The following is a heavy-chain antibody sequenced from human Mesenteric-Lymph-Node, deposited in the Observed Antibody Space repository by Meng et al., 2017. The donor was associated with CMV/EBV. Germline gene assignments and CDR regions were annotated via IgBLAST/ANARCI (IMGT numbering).Heavy chain of an antibody. Sequence: GGSLRLSCAASGFTVSSNYMSWVRQAPGKGLEWVSVIYSGGSTYYADSVKGRFTISRDNSKNTLYLQMNSLRAEDTAVYYCARASFGGVIAGDYYGMDVWGQGTTVTVSS. CDR3: ARASFGGVIAGDYYGMDV. CDR2: IYSGGST. CDR1: GFTVSSNY. J-gene: IGHJ6*02. D-gene: IGHD3-16*02. V-gene: IGHV3-53*01.